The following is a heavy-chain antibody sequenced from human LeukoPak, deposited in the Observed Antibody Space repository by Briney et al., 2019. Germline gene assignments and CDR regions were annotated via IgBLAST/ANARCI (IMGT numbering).Heavy chain of an antibody. V-gene: IGHV3-53*01. D-gene: IGHD4-23*01. CDR3: ARAATAVGYFDY. CDR2: IYSGGST. CDR1: GFSVSFNY. Sequence: PGGSLRLSCAASGFSVSFNYMRWVRQAPGKGLEWVSVIYSGGSTYYADSVKGRFTISRDNSKNTLYLQMNSLRVEDTAVYYCARAATAVGYFDYWGQGTLVTVSS. J-gene: IGHJ4*02.